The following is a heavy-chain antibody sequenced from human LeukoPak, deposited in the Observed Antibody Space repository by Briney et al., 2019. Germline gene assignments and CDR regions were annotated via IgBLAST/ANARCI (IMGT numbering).Heavy chain of an antibody. D-gene: IGHD3-10*01. V-gene: IGHV1-18*04. CDR2: ISAYNGNT. J-gene: IGHJ6*04. CDR3: AREGDMVRGVRSYYYGMDV. Sequence: ASVKVSCKAPRYTFTSYGISWVRQAPGQGLEWMGWISAYNGNTNYAQKLQGRVTMATDTSTSTAYMELRSLRSDDTAVYYCAREGDMVRGVRSYYYGMDVWGKGTTVTVSS. CDR1: RYTFTSYG.